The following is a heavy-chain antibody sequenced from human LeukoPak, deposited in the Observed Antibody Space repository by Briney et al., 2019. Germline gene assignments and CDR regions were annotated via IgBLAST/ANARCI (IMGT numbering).Heavy chain of an antibody. J-gene: IGHJ4*02. CDR2: IYPSGST. Sequence: SETLSLTCTVSGGSLSSYYWTWIRQPAGKGLEWIGRIYPSGSTNYNPSLKSRVTMSVDTSKNQFSLKLSSVTAADTAVYYCARENSGSYREFDYWGQETLVTVSS. D-gene: IGHD1-26*01. V-gene: IGHV4-4*07. CDR1: GGSLSSYY. CDR3: ARENSGSYREFDY.